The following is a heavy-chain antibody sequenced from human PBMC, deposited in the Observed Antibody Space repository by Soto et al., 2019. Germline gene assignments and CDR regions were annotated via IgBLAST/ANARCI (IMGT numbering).Heavy chain of an antibody. V-gene: IGHV3-48*02. CDR2: ISSSSSTI. J-gene: IGHJ6*02. CDR3: ARDLNPASITGTTYYYYGMDV. CDR1: GFTFSSYS. D-gene: IGHD1-7*01. Sequence: PGGSLRLSCAASGFTFSSYSMNWVRQAPGEGLEWVSYISSSSSTIYYADSVKGRFTISRDNAKNSLYLQMNSMRDEDTAVYYCARDLNPASITGTTYYYYGMDVWGQGTTVTVSS.